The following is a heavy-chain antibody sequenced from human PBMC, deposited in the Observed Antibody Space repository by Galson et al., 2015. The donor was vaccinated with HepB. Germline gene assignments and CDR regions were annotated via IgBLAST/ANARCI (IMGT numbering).Heavy chain of an antibody. CDR3: ARGGTTVLFQDY. CDR2: ISSSSSYI. J-gene: IGHJ4*02. CDR1: GFTFSSYS. V-gene: IGHV3-21*01. Sequence: SLRLSCAASGFTFSSYSMNWVRQAPGKGLEWVSSISSSSSYIYYADSVKGRFTISRDNAKNSLYLQMNSLRAEDTAVYYCARGGTTVLFQDYWGQGTLVTVSS. D-gene: IGHD4-17*01.